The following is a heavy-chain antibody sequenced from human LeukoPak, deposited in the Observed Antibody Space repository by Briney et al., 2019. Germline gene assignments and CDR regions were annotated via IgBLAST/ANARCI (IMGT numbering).Heavy chain of an antibody. D-gene: IGHD1-20*01. V-gene: IGHV1-2*02. CDR3: ARDRGVTGWFDP. CDR1: GYTFTGYY. J-gene: IGHJ5*02. Sequence: GASVKVSCKASGYTFTGYYMHWVRQAPGQGLEWMGWIDPNSGGTNYAQKFQGRVTMTRDTSISTAYMELSRLRSDDTAVYYCARDRGVTGWFDPWGQGTLVTVSS. CDR2: IDPNSGGT.